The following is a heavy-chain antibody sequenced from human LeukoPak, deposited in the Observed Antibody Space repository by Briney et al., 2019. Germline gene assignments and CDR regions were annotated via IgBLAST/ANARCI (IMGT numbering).Heavy chain of an antibody. CDR1: GFTFHDYA. CDR2: ISSSSSPI. CDR3: ARIPDTTGGGDY. V-gene: IGHV3-48*04. Sequence: GGSLRLSCAASGFTFHDYAMNWVRQAPGKGLEWVSYISSSSSPIYYADSVKGRFTISRDNAKNSLYLQMNSLRAEDTAVYYCARIPDTTGGGDYWGQGTLVTASS. J-gene: IGHJ4*02. D-gene: IGHD1-14*01.